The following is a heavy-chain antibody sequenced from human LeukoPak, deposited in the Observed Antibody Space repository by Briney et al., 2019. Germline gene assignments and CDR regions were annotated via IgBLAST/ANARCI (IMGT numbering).Heavy chain of an antibody. CDR2: ISSSGSTI. CDR3: ARVSYCGGDCYSGYFDY. D-gene: IGHD2-21*01. V-gene: IGHV3-11*04. CDR1: GFTFSDYY. Sequence: GALRLSCAASGFTFSDYYMSWIRQAPGKGLEWVSYISSSGSTIYYADSVKGRFTISRDNAKNSLYLQMNSLRAEDTAVYYCARVSYCGGDCYSGYFDYWGQGTLVTVSS. J-gene: IGHJ4*02.